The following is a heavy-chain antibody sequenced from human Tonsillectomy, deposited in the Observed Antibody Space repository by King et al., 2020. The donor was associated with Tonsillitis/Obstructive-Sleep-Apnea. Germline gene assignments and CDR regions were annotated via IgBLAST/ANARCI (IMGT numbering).Heavy chain of an antibody. CDR3: ARQVGATLLFDY. CDR2: IYPDDSDT. Sequence: VQLVESGAEAKKPGESLKISCKPSGYTFTSNWIGWVRQKPGEGLEWMGIIYPDDSDTRYRLSFQGQVTISADKSISTAYLQWSSLKASDTAMYYCARQVGATLLFDYWGQGTLVTVSS. CDR1: GYTFTSNW. V-gene: IGHV5-51*01. D-gene: IGHD1-26*01. J-gene: IGHJ4*02.